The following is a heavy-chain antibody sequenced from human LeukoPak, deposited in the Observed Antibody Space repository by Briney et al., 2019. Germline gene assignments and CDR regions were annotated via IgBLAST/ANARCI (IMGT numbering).Heavy chain of an antibody. CDR1: GGSISSYY. D-gene: IGHD3-22*01. CDR3: ARLFYYDSSGSLDY. CDR2: IYTSGST. V-gene: IGHV4-4*07. J-gene: IGHJ4*02. Sequence: SETLSLTCTVSGGSISSYYWSWIRQPAGKGLEWIGRIYTSGSTNYNPSLKSRVTMSVDTSKNQFSLKLSSVTAADTAVYYCARLFYYDSSGSLDYWGQGTLVTVSS.